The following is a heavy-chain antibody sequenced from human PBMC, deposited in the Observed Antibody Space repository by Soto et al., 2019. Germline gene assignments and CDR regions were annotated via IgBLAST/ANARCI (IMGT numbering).Heavy chain of an antibody. D-gene: IGHD3-16*01. CDR3: VREGEMPYYYYGLDV. CDR1: GYTFTTYG. CDR2: ISGYNGHT. V-gene: IGHV1-18*01. J-gene: IGHJ6*02. Sequence: QVQLVQSGAEVRKPGASVKVSCKASGYTFTTYGISWVRQAPGQGLEWMGWISGYNGHTKYAQKFQGRVTMTTDTSTSTVYMDLRSLRSDETAVYYCVREGEMPYYYYGLDVWGQGTTVTVSS.